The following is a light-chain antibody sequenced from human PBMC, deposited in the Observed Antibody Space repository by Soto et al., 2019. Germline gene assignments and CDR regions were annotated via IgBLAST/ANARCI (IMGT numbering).Light chain of an antibody. V-gene: IGKV1-5*03. J-gene: IGKJ1*01. Sequence: DIQMTQSPSTLSGSVGDRVTITCGASQTISSWLAWYQQKPGKAPKLLIYKASTLKSGVPSRFSGSGSGTEFTLTISSLQPDDFATYYCPHYNSYSEAFGQGTNVDIK. CDR3: PHYNSYSEA. CDR1: QTISSW. CDR2: KAS.